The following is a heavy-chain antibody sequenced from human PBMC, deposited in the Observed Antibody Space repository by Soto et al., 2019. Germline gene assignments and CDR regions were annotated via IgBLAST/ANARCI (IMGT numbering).Heavy chain of an antibody. Sequence: EVQLVESGGGLVQPGGSLRLSCVASGFTFSSYWMIWIRQAPGQGLEWVATIKQDGSEKYYVDSVKGRFTISRDNAKNSLYLQMNSLGVEATAVYYCWVRSKEYWGQGTLVTVSS. CDR3: WVRSKEY. J-gene: IGHJ4*02. D-gene: IGHD3-10*01. CDR2: IKQDGSEK. V-gene: IGHV3-7*02. CDR1: GFTFSSYW.